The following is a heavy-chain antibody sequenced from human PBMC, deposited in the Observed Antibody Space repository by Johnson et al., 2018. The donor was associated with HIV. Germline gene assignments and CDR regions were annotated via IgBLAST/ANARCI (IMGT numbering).Heavy chain of an antibody. J-gene: IGHJ3*02. CDR3: ARVRVGAFDI. D-gene: IGHD1-26*01. CDR1: GFTVTSDY. Sequence: VQLMESGGGLVQPGGSLRLYCAASGFTVTSDYMSWVRQAPGKGLEWVSIIYSGGSTYYADSVKGRFTISRDNSKNTLHLQMSSLRPEDTAVYYCARVRVGAFDIWGQGTMVTVSS. CDR2: IYSGGST. V-gene: IGHV3-66*02.